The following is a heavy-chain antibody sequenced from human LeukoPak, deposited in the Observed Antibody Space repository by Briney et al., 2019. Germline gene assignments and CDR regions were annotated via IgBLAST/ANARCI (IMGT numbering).Heavy chain of an antibody. Sequence: PGGSLRLSCAASGFTFSDYYMSWIRQAPGKGLEWVSYISSSGSTRYYADSVKGRFTISRDNAKNSLYLQMNSLRAEDTAVYYCARDGHYYDSSGFMGYWGQRTLVTVSS. D-gene: IGHD3-22*01. CDR1: GFTFSDYY. J-gene: IGHJ4*02. CDR3: ARDGHYYDSSGFMGY. V-gene: IGHV3-11*04. CDR2: ISSSGSTR.